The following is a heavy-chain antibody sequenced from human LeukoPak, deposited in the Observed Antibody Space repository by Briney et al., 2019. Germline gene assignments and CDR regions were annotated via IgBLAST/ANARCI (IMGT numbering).Heavy chain of an antibody. CDR1: GYTFTSYD. V-gene: IGHV1-8*03. CDR2: MNPNSGST. Sequence: GAPVKVSCKASGYTFTSYDINWVRQAPGQGLEWMGWMNPNSGSTGYAQKFQGRVTITRNTSISTAYMELSGLRSEDTAVYYCARGRSTGYPYYFEYWGQGTLVTVSS. CDR3: ARGRSTGYPYYFEY. J-gene: IGHJ4*02. D-gene: IGHD5-12*01.